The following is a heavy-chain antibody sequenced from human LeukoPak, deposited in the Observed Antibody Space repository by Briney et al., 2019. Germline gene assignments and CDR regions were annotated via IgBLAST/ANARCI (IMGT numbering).Heavy chain of an antibody. CDR3: ARRVGVIGATWPFDY. CDR1: GYSFTGFY. V-gene: IGHV1-2*02. J-gene: IGHJ4*02. Sequence: ASVKVSCKASGYSFTGFYIHWVRQAPGQGLEWMGWINPNSGGPKYAQKFRGRVTMTRDTSISTAYMELSRLKSDDTAVYFCARRVGVIGATWPFDYWGQGTLVTVSS. D-gene: IGHD3-3*01. CDR2: INPNSGGP.